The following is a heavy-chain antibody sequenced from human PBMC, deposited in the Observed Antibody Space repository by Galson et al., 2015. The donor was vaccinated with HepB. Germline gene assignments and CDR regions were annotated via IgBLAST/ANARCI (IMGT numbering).Heavy chain of an antibody. CDR3: AKGPFHYGGNLVGFDY. Sequence: SLRLSCAASGFTFDDYAMHWVRQAPGKGLEWVSGISWNSGSIGYADSVKGRFTISRDNAKNSLYLQMNSLRAEDTALYYCAKGPFHYGGNLVGFDYWGQGTLVTVSS. CDR1: GFTFDDYA. J-gene: IGHJ4*02. CDR2: ISWNSGSI. V-gene: IGHV3-9*01. D-gene: IGHD4-23*01.